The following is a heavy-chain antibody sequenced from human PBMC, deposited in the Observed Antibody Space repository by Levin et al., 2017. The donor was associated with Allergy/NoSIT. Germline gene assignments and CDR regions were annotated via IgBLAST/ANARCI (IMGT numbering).Heavy chain of an antibody. J-gene: IGHJ3*02. D-gene: IGHD6-13*01. V-gene: IGHV4-59*01. CDR2: IYYSGST. CDR3: ARALAAADDAFDI. Sequence: GSLRLSCTVSGGSISSYYWSWIRQPPGKGLEWIGYIYYSGSTNYNPSLKSRVTISVDTSKNQFSLKLSSVTAADTAVYYCARALAAADDAFDIWGQGTMVTVSS. CDR1: GGSISSYY.